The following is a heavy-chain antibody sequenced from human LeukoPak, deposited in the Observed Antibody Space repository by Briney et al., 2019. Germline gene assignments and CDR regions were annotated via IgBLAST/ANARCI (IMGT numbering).Heavy chain of an antibody. J-gene: IGHJ4*02. D-gene: IGHD3-10*01. Sequence: GGSLRLSCAASGFTFSDYYMRWIRQAPGKGLVCVSYISSSGSTIYHTDSVKGRFTISRDNAKNSLYLQMNSLRAEDTAVYYCARDSNTYYYGAGSYFDYWGQGTLVTVSS. CDR3: ARDSNTYYYGAGSYFDY. CDR1: GFTFSDYY. CDR2: ISSSGSTI. V-gene: IGHV3-11*01.